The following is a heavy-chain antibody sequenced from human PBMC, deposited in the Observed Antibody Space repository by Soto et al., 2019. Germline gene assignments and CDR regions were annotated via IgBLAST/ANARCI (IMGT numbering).Heavy chain of an antibody. Sequence: VGSLRLSCAASGFTFSGSAMHWVRQASGKGLEWVGRIRSKANSYATAYAASVKGRFTISRDDSKNTAYLQMNSLKTEDTAVYYCTRHYQEQQLVRAFDIWGQGTMVTVSS. V-gene: IGHV3-73*01. D-gene: IGHD6-13*01. CDR3: TRHYQEQQLVRAFDI. J-gene: IGHJ3*02. CDR2: IRSKANSYAT. CDR1: GFTFSGSA.